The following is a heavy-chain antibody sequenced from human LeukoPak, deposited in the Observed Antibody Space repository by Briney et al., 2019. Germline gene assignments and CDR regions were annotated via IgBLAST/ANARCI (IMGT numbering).Heavy chain of an antibody. CDR1: GFTFSNYW. J-gene: IGHJ4*02. CDR2: ISASGTNT. D-gene: IGHD2-2*01. Sequence: GGSLRLSCAASGFTFSNYWMHWVRQAPGKGLVWFSFISASGTNTDYADSVKGRFTISRDNAKNTLYLQMNSLTAEDTAVYFCARGCSTTSCPADYWGQGALVTVSS. CDR3: ARGCSTTSCPADY. V-gene: IGHV3-74*01.